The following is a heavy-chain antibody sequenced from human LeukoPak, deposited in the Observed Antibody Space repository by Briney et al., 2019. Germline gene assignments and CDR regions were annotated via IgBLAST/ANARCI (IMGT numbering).Heavy chain of an antibody. CDR1: GYSFTSYW. V-gene: IGHV5-51*01. Sequence: GESLKISCKGSGYSFTSYWIDWVRQMPGKGLEWMGIIYPGDSDTRYSPSFQGQVTISADKSTSTAYLQWSSLKASDTAMYYCARLLSIAVAKGSPIDYWGQGTLVTVSS. D-gene: IGHD6-19*01. CDR2: IYPGDSDT. J-gene: IGHJ4*02. CDR3: ARLLSIAVAKGSPIDY.